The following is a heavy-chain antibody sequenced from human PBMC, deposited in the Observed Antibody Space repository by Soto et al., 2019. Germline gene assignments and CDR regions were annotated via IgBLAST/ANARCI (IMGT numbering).Heavy chain of an antibody. CDR1: GGSISSGYYY. D-gene: IGHD5-12*01. Sequence: PSETLSLTCTVSGGSISSGYYYWSWIRQHPGKGLEWIGNIYYSGSTYYNPSLKSRVTISVDTSKNQFSLKLSSVTAADTAVYYCATHTGYDTSFAYWGQGTLVTVSS. J-gene: IGHJ4*02. V-gene: IGHV4-31*03. CDR3: ATHTGYDTSFAY. CDR2: IYYSGST.